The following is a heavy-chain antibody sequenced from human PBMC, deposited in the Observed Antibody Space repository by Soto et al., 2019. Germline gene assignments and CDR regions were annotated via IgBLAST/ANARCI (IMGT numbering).Heavy chain of an antibody. J-gene: IGHJ6*02. V-gene: IGHV3-30-3*01. CDR1: GFTFSSYA. CDR2: ISYDGSNK. CDR3: ASTMITSWDYYGMDV. D-gene: IGHD3-16*01. Sequence: GGSLRLSCAASGFTFSSYAMHWVRQAPGKGLEWVAVISYDGSNKYYADSVKGRFTISRDNSKNTLYLQMNSLRAEDTAVYYCASTMITSWDYYGMDVWGQGTTVTVSS.